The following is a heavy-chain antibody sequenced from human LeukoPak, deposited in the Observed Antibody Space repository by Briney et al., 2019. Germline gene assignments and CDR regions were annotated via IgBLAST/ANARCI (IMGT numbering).Heavy chain of an antibody. D-gene: IGHD2-2*01. V-gene: IGHV1-2*06. J-gene: IGHJ4*02. CDR1: GYTFTGYY. Sequence: GASVKVSCKASGYTFTGYYMHWVRQAPGQGLEWMGRINPNSGGTNYAQKFQGRVTMTRDTSISTAYMELSRLRSDDTAVYYCARDCSSTSCLDYWGQGTLDTVSS. CDR2: INPNSGGT. CDR3: ARDCSSTSCLDY.